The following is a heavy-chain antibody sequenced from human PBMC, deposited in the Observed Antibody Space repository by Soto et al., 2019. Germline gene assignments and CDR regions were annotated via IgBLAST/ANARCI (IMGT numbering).Heavy chain of an antibody. Sequence: QVQLVQSGAEVKKPGASVKVSCKASGYTFTGYYMHWVRQAPGQGLEWMGWINPNSGGTNYAQKFQGWVTMTRDTSISTAYMELSRLRSDDTAVYYCARRLTGSDFDWFGPRDYYYYGMDVWGQGTTVTVSS. J-gene: IGHJ6*02. D-gene: IGHD3-9*01. CDR3: ARRLTGSDFDWFGPRDYYYYGMDV. CDR2: INPNSGGT. V-gene: IGHV1-2*04. CDR1: GYTFTGYY.